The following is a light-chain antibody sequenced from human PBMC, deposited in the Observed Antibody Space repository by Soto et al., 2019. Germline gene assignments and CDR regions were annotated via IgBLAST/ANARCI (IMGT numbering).Light chain of an antibody. Sequence: SYELTQPPSVSVALGQTARITCGGSNIGGRSVHWYQQKPGQAPILVVYDDRDRPSGIPERFSGSNSGNTATLTISRVEVGDEADYYCQVWDSSSDHWVFGGGTKLTVL. CDR2: DDR. CDR3: QVWDSSSDHWV. CDR1: NIGGRS. J-gene: IGLJ3*02. V-gene: IGLV3-21*02.